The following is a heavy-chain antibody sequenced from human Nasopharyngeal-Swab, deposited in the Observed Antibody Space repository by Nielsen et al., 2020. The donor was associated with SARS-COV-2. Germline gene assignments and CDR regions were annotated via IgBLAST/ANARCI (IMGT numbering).Heavy chain of an antibody. CDR1: GFTFSRYW. J-gene: IGHJ4*02. CDR3: ARTVKLVGSTTCYDY. V-gene: IGHV3-7*01. Sequence: GESLKISCAASGFTFSRYWMSWVRQAPGGGLEWVANIKQDGSEKYYVDSVKGRFTISRDNAKNSLYLQMNSLRAEDTAVYYCARTVKLVGSTTCYDYWGQRTLVTVSS. D-gene: IGHD2-2*01. CDR2: IKQDGSEK.